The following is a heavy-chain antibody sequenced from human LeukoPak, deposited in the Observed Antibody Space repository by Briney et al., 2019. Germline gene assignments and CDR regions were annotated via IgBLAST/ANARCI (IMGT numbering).Heavy chain of an antibody. CDR2: IYYSGST. Sequence: SETLSLTCTVSGGPISSTFDYWGWIRQPPGKGLEWIGSIYYSGSTFYNPSLKSQVIISVDTSKNQFSLKLSSVTAADTAVYYCARQIIAVNAFDIWGQGTMVTVSS. CDR3: ARQIIAVNAFDI. V-gene: IGHV4-39*01. CDR1: GGPISSTFDY. J-gene: IGHJ3*02. D-gene: IGHD2/OR15-2a*01.